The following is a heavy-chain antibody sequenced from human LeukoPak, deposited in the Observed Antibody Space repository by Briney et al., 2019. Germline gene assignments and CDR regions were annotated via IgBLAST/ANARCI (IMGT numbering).Heavy chain of an antibody. V-gene: IGHV4-34*01. J-gene: IGHJ4*02. CDR3: ASRGIVATDVRY. CDR1: GGSFSGYS. CDR2: INHSGST. D-gene: IGHD5-12*01. Sequence: SETLSLTCAVYGGSFSGYSRSWIRPPPGKGLEWIEEINHSGSTNYNPSLKSRVTISVDTSKNQFSLKLSSVTAADTAVYYCASRGIVATDVRYWGQGTLVTVSS.